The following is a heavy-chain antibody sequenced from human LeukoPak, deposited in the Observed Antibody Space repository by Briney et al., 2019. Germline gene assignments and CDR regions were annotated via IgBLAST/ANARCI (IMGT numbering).Heavy chain of an antibody. V-gene: IGHV3-21*01. J-gene: IGHJ4*02. CDR3: ARGPPMYSYGSSAYHYDYFEY. CDR1: GFTFSSYS. Sequence: GGSLRLSCAASGFTFSSYSMNWVRQAPGKGLEWVSSISSSSSYIYYADSVKGRFTISRDNAKNSLYLQMNSLRAEDTAVYYCARGPPMYSYGSSAYHYDYFEYWGQGTLVTVSS. CDR2: ISSSSSYI. D-gene: IGHD3-22*01.